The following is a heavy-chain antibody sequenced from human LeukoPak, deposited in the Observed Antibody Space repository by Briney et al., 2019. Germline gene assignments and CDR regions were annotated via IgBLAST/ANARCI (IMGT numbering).Heavy chain of an antibody. V-gene: IGHV1-69*13. J-gene: IGHJ4*02. Sequence: SVKVSCKASVGTFSSYAISWVRQAPGQGLEWMGGIIPIFGTANYAQKFQGRVTITADESTRTAYMELSSLRSEDTAVYYCAREGSGYDLPSYFDYWGQGTLVTVSS. CDR3: AREGSGYDLPSYFDY. CDR2: IIPIFGTA. CDR1: VGTFSSYA. D-gene: IGHD5-12*01.